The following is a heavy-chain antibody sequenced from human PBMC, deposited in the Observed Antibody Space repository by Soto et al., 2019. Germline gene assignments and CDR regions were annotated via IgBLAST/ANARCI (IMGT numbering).Heavy chain of an antibody. Sequence: ASVNVSCKASGYTFTNYDINWVRRATGQGLEWMGWVNPNSGNTGNAQKFQGRLTMTRNTAMSTAYMELSSLTSEETAVYYCVRGKDYYYGMDVWGQGTTVTVSS. CDR1: GYTFTNYD. J-gene: IGHJ6*02. CDR2: VNPNSGNT. CDR3: VRGKDYYYGMDV. V-gene: IGHV1-8*01.